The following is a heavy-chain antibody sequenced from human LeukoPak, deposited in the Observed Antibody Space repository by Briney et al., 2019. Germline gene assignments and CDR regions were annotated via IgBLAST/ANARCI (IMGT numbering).Heavy chain of an antibody. V-gene: IGHV4-34*01. J-gene: IGHJ6*03. Sequence: SETLSLTCAVYGGSFSGYYWSWIRQPPGKGLEWIGEINHSGSTNYNPSLKSRVTISVDTSKNQFSLKLSSVTAADTAVYYCARRLVGSYYYYYYYMDVWGKGTTVTVSS. CDR1: GGSFSGYY. D-gene: IGHD1-26*01. CDR2: INHSGST. CDR3: ARRLVGSYYYYYYYMDV.